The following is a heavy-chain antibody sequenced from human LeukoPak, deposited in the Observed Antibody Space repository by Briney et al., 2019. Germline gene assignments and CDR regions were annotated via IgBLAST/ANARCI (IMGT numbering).Heavy chain of an antibody. D-gene: IGHD3-3*01. CDR3: VRIFGYYQESMDV. J-gene: IGHJ6*02. CDR2: TWRG. V-gene: IGHV4-30-4*08. Sequence: SETLSLTCTASGGSLTDGDYYWGWVRQSPGTGLHWLATTWRGASLNSRVTISLDTSQYQFSRRLASVTASDTAVYYCVRIFGYYQESMDVWGPGITVTVSS. CDR1: GGSLTDGDYY.